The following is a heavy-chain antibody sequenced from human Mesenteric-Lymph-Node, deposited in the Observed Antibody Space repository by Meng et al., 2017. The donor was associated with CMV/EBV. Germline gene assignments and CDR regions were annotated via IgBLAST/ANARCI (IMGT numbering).Heavy chain of an antibody. CDR1: GFTFSTYA. D-gene: IGHD3-16*01. J-gene: IGHJ5*02. V-gene: IGHV3-30*04. CDR2: VSHDENNK. CDR3: ARDLGGNWFDP. Sequence: GESLKISCAASGFTFSTYAMHWVRHAPGKGLEWVAVVSHDENNKYYAESVKGRFTISRDNSKNTLYLQMNSLRGEDTAVYYCARDLGGNWFDPWGQGSLVTVSS.